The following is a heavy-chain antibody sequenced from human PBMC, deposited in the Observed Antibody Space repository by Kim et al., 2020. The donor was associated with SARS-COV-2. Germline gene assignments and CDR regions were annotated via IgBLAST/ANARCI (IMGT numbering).Heavy chain of an antibody. D-gene: IGHD6-13*01. CDR2: IYYTGLT. Sequence: SETLSLTCTVSGDPVSSSAYYWGWIRQPPGKGLDWIGSIYYTGLTWYNPSLRSRATIYADTSKKEFSLNLTSVTAADTAVYYCARHRKPDDLAAPFAPWG. CDR1: GDPVSSSAYY. V-gene: IGHV4-39*01. CDR3: ARHRKPDDLAAPFAP. J-gene: IGHJ5*02.